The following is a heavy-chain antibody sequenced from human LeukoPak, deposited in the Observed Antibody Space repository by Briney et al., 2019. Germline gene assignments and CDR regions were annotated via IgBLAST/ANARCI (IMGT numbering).Heavy chain of an antibody. Sequence: GGSLRLSCAASGFTFSSYAMHWVRQAPGKGLEWVAVISYDGSNKYYADSVKGRFTISRDNAKKSLYLQMNSLRAEDTAVYYCARENYYDSGSYSYWYFDLWGRGTLVTVSS. J-gene: IGHJ2*01. CDR2: ISYDGSNK. CDR3: ARENYYDSGSYSYWYFDL. V-gene: IGHV3-30*04. CDR1: GFTFSSYA. D-gene: IGHD3-10*01.